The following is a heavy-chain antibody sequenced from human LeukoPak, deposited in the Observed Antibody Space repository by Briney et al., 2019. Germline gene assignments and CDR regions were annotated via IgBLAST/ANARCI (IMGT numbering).Heavy chain of an antibody. V-gene: IGHV3-7*01. CDR3: AKDLDIDY. Sequence: GGSLRLSCAVSGFTFSGFWMSWSRQAPGKGLEWVASINSDGSEGYYADVVKGRFTISRDNAKNSLYLQMNSLRAEDTAVYYCAKDLDIDYWGQGTLVTVSS. CDR2: INSDGSEG. J-gene: IGHJ4*02. CDR1: GFTFSGFW.